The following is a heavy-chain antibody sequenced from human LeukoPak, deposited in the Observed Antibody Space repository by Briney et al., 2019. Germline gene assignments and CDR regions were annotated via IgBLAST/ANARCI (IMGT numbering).Heavy chain of an antibody. V-gene: IGHV3-7*01. Sequence: GGSLRLSCAASGFIFRSYWMSWVRQAPGKGLEWVADIKHEGSEKYYADSVKGRFTISRDDAKNSLYLEMSSLRAEDTAVYYCATRYYHDTSGYSFDNWGQGTLVAVS. CDR1: GFIFRSYW. J-gene: IGHJ4*02. CDR2: IKHEGSEK. D-gene: IGHD3-22*01. CDR3: ATRYYHDTSGYSFDN.